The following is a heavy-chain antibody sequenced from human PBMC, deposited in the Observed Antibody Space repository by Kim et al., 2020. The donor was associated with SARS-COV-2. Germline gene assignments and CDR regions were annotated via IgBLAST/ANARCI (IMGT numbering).Heavy chain of an antibody. V-gene: IGHV3-30*02. Sequence: VKGRFTISRDNSKNRVFLQMDSLKPEDTALYYCAKAGGDYDSRTFGKNFDYWGQGTLVTVAS. D-gene: IGHD3-22*01. J-gene: IGHJ4*02. CDR3: AKAGGDYDSRTFGKNFDY.